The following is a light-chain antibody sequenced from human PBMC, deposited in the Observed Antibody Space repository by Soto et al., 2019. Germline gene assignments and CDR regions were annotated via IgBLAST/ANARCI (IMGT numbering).Light chain of an antibody. J-gene: IGLJ2*01. CDR1: SCDVGSYNL. CDR3: CSYAGSSSVV. V-gene: IGLV2-23*01. CDR2: EGS. Sequence: QSVLTQPASMSGSPGQSIAISCTGTSCDVGSYNLVSWYQQHPGKAPKLMIYEGSKRPSGVSNRFSGSKSGNTASLTISGLKTEDEADYYCCSYAGSSSVVFGGGTKLTVL.